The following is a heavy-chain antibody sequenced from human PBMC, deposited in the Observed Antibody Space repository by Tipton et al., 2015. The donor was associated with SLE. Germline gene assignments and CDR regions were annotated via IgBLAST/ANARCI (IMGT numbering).Heavy chain of an antibody. CDR1: GFTFSDYY. Sequence: SLRLSCAASGFTFSDYYMSWIRQAPGKGLEWVSYISSSGSTIYYADSVKGRFTISRDNSKNTLYLQMNSLRAEDTAVYYCAKESQIFEAGDWFDPWGQGTLVTVSS. J-gene: IGHJ5*02. CDR2: ISSSGSTI. V-gene: IGHV3-11*04. CDR3: AKESQIFEAGDWFDP. D-gene: IGHD3-3*01.